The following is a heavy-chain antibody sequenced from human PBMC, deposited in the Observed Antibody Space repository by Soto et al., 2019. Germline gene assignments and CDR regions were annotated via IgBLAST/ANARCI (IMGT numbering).Heavy chain of an antibody. CDR1: GYIFTNYD. J-gene: IGHJ6*02. CDR2: VSGYTGNT. D-gene: IGHD3-10*01. CDR3: ARFGSAPYYYYGVDV. V-gene: IGHV1-18*01. Sequence: QVQLVQSETEVKKPGAPVKVSCKASGYIFTNYDITWVRQAPGQGLEWMGWVSGYTGNTKYAQKFQDRVTMTTDTSTSTVYMELRSLRSDDTAVYYCARFGSAPYYYYGVDVWGQGTTVFVSS.